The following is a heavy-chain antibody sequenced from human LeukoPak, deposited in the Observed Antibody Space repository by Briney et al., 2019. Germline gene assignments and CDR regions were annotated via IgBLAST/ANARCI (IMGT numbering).Heavy chain of an antibody. V-gene: IGHV3-30*04. CDR3: AKEGLYCSSTSCSWFDP. CDR2: ISYDGSNK. D-gene: IGHD2-2*01. CDR1: GFTFSSYA. Sequence: PGGSLRLSCAASGFTFSSYAMHWVRQAPGKGLEWVAVISYDGSNKYYADSVKGRFTISRDNSKNTLYLQMNSLRAEDTAVYYCAKEGLYCSSTSCSWFDPWGQGTLVTVSS. J-gene: IGHJ5*02.